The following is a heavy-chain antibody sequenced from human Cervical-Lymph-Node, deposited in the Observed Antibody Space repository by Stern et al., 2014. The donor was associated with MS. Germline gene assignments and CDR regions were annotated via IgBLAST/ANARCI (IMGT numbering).Heavy chain of an antibody. CDR3: VKDIHRSGYKYHFDN. CDR1: GFSIEAFA. CDR2: ISSTSGDI. J-gene: IGHJ4*02. Sequence: EVQLVESGGGLVQPGRSLRLSCSPSGFSIEAFAMHWVRQAPGKGLEWVSRISSTSGDIGYADSVKGRFTISRDNAKNSLFLQMNSLRVEDTALYYCVKDIHRSGYKYHFDNWGQGTLVTVSS. D-gene: IGHD3-22*01. V-gene: IGHV3-9*01.